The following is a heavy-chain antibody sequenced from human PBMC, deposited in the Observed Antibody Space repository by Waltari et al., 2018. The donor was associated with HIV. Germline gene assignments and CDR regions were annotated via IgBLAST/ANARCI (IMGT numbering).Heavy chain of an antibody. V-gene: IGHV1-24*01. CDR2: WDPKKVMP. Sequence: QLIQSTTALKRPGASVTISCQVSGYPLSDLSMQWVRQGRGQRLEWMGGWDPKKVMPADSQRFWGRVSRADETSEDTAFLELNRLTSDDTAVYYCVTLYNESPLYSNFWGQGTLVTV. D-gene: IGHD2-15*01. CDR3: VTLYNESPLYSNF. CDR1: GYPLSDLS. J-gene: IGHJ1*01.